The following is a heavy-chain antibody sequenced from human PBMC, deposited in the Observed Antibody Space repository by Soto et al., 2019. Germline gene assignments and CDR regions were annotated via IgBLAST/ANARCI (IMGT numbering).Heavy chain of an antibody. J-gene: IGHJ5*02. CDR3: AREFGT. D-gene: IGHD3-16*01. CDR1: GGSISSNY. CDR2: IYYSGST. Sequence: NPSETLSLTCTVSGGSISSNYWSWIRQPPGKGLEWIGYIYYSGSTNYSPSLKSRVTISVDTSKNQFSLKLNSVTAADTAVYYCAREFGTWGQGTLVTVSS. V-gene: IGHV4-59*01.